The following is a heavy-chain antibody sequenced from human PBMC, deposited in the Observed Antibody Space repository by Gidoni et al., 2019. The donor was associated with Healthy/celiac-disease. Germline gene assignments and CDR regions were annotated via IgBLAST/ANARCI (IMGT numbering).Heavy chain of an antibody. D-gene: IGHD5-12*01. CDR3: ARDRDGYKTLGAFDI. CDR2: INPSGGST. CDR1: GYTLTSYY. J-gene: IGHJ3*02. V-gene: IGHV1-46*03. Sequence: QVQLVQSGAEVKKPGASVKVSCKASGYTLTSYYMHWVRQAPGQGLEWMGIINPSGGSTSYAQKFQGRVTMTRDTSTSTVYMELSSLRSEDTAVYYCARDRDGYKTLGAFDIWGQGTMVTVSS.